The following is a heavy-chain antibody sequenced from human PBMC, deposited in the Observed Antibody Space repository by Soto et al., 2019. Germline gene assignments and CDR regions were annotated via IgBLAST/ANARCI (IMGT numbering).Heavy chain of an antibody. CDR2: SRDKARSYTT. J-gene: IGHJ4*02. CDR3: TRSSSGYGNFDY. Sequence: EMQLVESGGGLVQPGGSRRLSCAASGFTSSEYYVDWVRQAPGKGLEWVARSRDKARSYTTEYAASVKGRFIISRDDSKNSVYLQMSRLQTEDTAVYYCTRSSSGYGNFDYWGQGTLVTVSS. V-gene: IGHV3-72*01. D-gene: IGHD5-12*01. CDR1: GFTSSEYY.